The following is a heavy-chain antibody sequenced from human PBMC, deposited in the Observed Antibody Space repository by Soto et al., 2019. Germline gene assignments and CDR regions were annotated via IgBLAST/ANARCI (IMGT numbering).Heavy chain of an antibody. D-gene: IGHD2-15*01. J-gene: IGHJ6*02. Sequence: QVQLVQSGAEVKKPGSSVKVSCKASGGTFSSYAISWVRQAPGQGLEWMGGIIPIFGTANYAQKFQGRVTINEDKSTSTANMELSSLRSEDTAVYYCARGKYNVVVVAATPLQLHCYDGMDVWGQGTTVTGSS. CDR3: ARGKYNVVVVAATPLQLHCYDGMDV. V-gene: IGHV1-69*14. CDR1: GGTFSSYA. CDR2: IIPIFGTA.